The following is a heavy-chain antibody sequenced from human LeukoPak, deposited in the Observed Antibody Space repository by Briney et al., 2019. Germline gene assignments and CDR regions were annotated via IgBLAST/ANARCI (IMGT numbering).Heavy chain of an antibody. V-gene: IGHV3-11*01. CDR3: AKDLPTGDSSDY. J-gene: IGHJ4*02. Sequence: GGSLRLSCAASGFTFSDYYMSWIRQAPGKGLEWVSYISSSGSTIYYADSVKGRFTISRDNSKNTLYLQMNSLRAEDTAVYYCAKDLPTGDSSDYWGQGTLVTVSS. CDR2: ISSSGSTI. CDR1: GFTFSDYY. D-gene: IGHD3-22*01.